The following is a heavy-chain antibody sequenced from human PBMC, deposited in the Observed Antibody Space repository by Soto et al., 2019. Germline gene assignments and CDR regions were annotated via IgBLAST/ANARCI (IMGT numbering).Heavy chain of an antibody. V-gene: IGHV3-23*01. Sequence: EVQLLESGGGLVQPGGSLRVSCVASGFTFRDYAMTWVRQAPGKGLEWVSAIRGSGGTTYYADSVKGRFTISRDNSRNTLYMQINRLRGEDTATYYCAKDLDVYCSSASCYGDAFDSWGQGTMVTVSS. CDR1: GFTFRDYA. CDR2: IRGSGGTT. D-gene: IGHD2-2*01. CDR3: AKDLDVYCSSASCYGDAFDS. J-gene: IGHJ3*02.